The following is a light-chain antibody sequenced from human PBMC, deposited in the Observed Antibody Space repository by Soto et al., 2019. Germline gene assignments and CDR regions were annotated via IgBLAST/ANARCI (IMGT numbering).Light chain of an antibody. CDR2: AAS. Sequence: EIVMTQSPATLSVSPGERATLSCRASQSIGNNLAWYQQKPGQAPRLLIYAASTRATGIPASFSGSGSGTDFTLIISSLQSEEFAIYYCQQYNERPLTFGGGTKVENK. J-gene: IGKJ4*01. CDR1: QSIGNN. V-gene: IGKV3-15*01. CDR3: QQYNERPLT.